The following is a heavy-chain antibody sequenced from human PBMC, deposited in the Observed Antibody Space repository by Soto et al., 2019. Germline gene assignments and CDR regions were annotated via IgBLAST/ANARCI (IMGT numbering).Heavy chain of an antibody. CDR3: ARDRGGVAPHWFDP. Sequence: SETLSLTCTVSGGSISSGGYYWSWIRQHSGKGLEWIGYIYYNGNTYYNASLKSRLTISVDTSKNQFSLKLSSVTAADTAVYYCARDRGGVAPHWFDPWGQGTLVTVSS. CDR1: GGSISSGGYY. CDR2: IYYNGNT. J-gene: IGHJ5*02. D-gene: IGHD3-10*01. V-gene: IGHV4-31*03.